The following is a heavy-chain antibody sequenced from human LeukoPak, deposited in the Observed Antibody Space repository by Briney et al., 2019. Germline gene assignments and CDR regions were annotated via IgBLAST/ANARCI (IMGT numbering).Heavy chain of an antibody. J-gene: IGHJ4*02. CDR1: GFTFSSYS. Sequence: GGSLRLSCAAYGFTFSSYSMNWVRQAPGKGLEWVSSISSSSTYIYYADSVKGRFTISRDNAKNSLYLQRNSLRAEDTAVYYCARPYNYYGSGSYCYGYWGQGTLVTVSS. V-gene: IGHV3-21*01. D-gene: IGHD3-10*01. CDR2: ISSSSTYI. CDR3: ARPYNYYGSGSYCYGY.